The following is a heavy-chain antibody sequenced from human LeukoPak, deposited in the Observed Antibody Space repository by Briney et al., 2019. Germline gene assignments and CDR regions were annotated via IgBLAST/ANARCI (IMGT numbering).Heavy chain of an antibody. J-gene: IGHJ6*03. CDR2: INPSGGST. CDR1: GYTFTSYG. V-gene: IGHV1-46*01. Sequence: ASVKFSCKASGYTFTSYGISWVRQAPGQGLEWMGIINPSGGSTSYAQKFQGRVTMTRDTSTSTVYMELSSLRSEDTAVYYCASNAKSYYYYMDVWGKGTTVTVSS. CDR3: ASNAKSYYYYMDV. D-gene: IGHD2-8*01.